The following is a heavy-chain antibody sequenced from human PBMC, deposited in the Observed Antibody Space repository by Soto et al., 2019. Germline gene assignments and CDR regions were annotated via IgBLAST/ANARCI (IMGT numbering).Heavy chain of an antibody. D-gene: IGHD3-9*01. CDR3: ARVLDLFYDILTGADVFDI. V-gene: IGHV1-18*01. CDR1: GYTFTSYG. CDR2: ISAYNGNT. J-gene: IGHJ3*02. Sequence: ASVKVSCEASGYTFTSYGISWVRQAPGQGLEWMGWISAYNGNTNYAQKLQGRVTMTTDTSTSTAYMELRSLRSDDTAVYYCARVLDLFYDILTGADVFDIWGKGTMVTVSS.